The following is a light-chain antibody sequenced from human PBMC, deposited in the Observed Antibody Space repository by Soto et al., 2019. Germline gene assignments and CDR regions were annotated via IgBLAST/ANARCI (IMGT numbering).Light chain of an antibody. J-gene: IGKJ2*01. CDR2: GAS. V-gene: IGKV3-15*01. CDR1: QSVSTN. CDR3: QQYTNWPPYT. Sequence: EIVMTQSRSTLSVSPGERAIVSCRASQSVSTNFAWYQQKPGQSPRLLIYGASTRATGIPARFSGSGSETEFTLTISSLQSEDFAVYYCQQYTNWPPYTFGQGTNLEIK.